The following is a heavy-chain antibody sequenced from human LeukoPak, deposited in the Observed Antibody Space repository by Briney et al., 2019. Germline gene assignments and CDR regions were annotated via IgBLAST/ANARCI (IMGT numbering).Heavy chain of an antibody. CDR1: GYTFTGYY. Sequence: GASVKVSCKASGYTFTGYYMHWVRQAPGQGLEWMGWINTNTGNPTYAQGFTGRFVFSLDTSVSTAYLQISSLKAEDTAVYYCARTLPGGYTLSYYYYYMDVWGKGTTVTVSS. CDR2: INTNTGNP. D-gene: IGHD3-16*02. V-gene: IGHV7-4-1*02. CDR3: ARTLPGGYTLSYYYYYMDV. J-gene: IGHJ6*03.